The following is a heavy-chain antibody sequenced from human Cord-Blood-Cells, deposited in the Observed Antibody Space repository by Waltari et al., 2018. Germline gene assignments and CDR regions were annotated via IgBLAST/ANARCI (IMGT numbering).Heavy chain of an antibody. Sequence: QLQLQESGPGLVKPSETLSLTCTVSGGSISSSSYYWGWIRQPPGKGLEWIGSIYYSGSTYDTPSLKSRVTISVDTSKNQFSLRLSSVTAADTAVYYCARQPSSGWYYYYYGMDVWGQGTTVTVSS. D-gene: IGHD6-19*01. J-gene: IGHJ6*02. CDR2: IYYSGST. CDR3: ARQPSSGWYYYYYGMDV. V-gene: IGHV4-39*01. CDR1: GGSISSSSYY.